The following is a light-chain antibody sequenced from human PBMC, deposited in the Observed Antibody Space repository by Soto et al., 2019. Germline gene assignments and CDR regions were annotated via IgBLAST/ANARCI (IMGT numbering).Light chain of an antibody. Sequence: QSALTQPASLSVSPGQSITISCTGTSSDVGGYNYVSWYQHHPGKAPKLMIYDVSNRPSGVSNRFSGSKSGNTASLTISGPQPEDEADYYCSSYTTSNTRQIVFGTGTKVTVL. CDR2: DVS. J-gene: IGLJ1*01. CDR1: SSDVGGYNY. CDR3: SSYTTSNTRQIV. V-gene: IGLV2-14*03.